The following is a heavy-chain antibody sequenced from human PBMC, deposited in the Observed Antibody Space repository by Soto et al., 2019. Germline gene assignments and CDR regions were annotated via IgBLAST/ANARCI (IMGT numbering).Heavy chain of an antibody. J-gene: IGHJ5*02. CDR1: GSSISSYY. CDR3: ARVNRKYWFDP. Sequence: SETLSLTCTVSGSSISSYYWSWIRQPPGKGLEWIGYIYYSGSTNYNPSLKSRVTISVDTSKNQFSLKLSSVTAADTAVYYCARVNRKYWFDPWGQGTLVTVSS. V-gene: IGHV4-59*08. CDR2: IYYSGST.